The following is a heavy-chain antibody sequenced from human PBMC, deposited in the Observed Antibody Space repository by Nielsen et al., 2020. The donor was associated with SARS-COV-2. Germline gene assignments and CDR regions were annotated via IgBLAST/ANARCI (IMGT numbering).Heavy chain of an antibody. CDR1: GFTFSSYS. CDR2: ISYDGSNK. D-gene: IGHD6-6*01. J-gene: IGHJ4*02. V-gene: IGHV3-30*03. Sequence: GESLKISCAASGFTFSSYSMNWVRQAPGKGLEWVAVISYDGSNKYYADSVKGRFTISRDNSKNTLYLQMNSLRAEDTAVYYCARDRIAARPPLLDYWGQGTLVTVSS. CDR3: ARDRIAARPPLLDY.